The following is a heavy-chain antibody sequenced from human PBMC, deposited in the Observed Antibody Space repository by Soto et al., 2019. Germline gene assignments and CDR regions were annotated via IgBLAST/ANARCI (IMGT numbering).Heavy chain of an antibody. CDR2: INPSGGST. D-gene: IGHD3-3*01. J-gene: IGHJ6*02. CDR1: GYTFTSYY. Sequence: ASVKVSCKASGYTFTSYYMHWVRQAPGQGLEWMGIINPSGGSTSYAQKFQGRVTMTRDTSTSTVYMELSSLRSEDTAVYYCARDPSTIFGVVKSKGGMDVWGQGTTVTVS. V-gene: IGHV1-46*01. CDR3: ARDPSTIFGVVKSKGGMDV.